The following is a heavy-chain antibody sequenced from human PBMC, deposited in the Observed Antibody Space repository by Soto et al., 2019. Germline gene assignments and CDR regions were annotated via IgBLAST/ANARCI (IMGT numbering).Heavy chain of an antibody. CDR2: IYYSGST. CDR3: ARHTATRSHYYYYGMDV. V-gene: IGHV4-39*01. D-gene: IGHD5-12*01. Sequence: SETLSLTCTFSGFSLSSSIYYWGWIRQPPGKGLEWIGSIYYSGSTYYNPSLKSRVTISVDTSKNQFSLKLSSVTAADTAVYYCARHTATRSHYYYYGMDVWGQGTTVTVSS. CDR1: GFSLSSSIYY. J-gene: IGHJ6*02.